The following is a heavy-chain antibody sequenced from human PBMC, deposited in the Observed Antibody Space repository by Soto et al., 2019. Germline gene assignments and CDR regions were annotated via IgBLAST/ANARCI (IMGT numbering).Heavy chain of an antibody. V-gene: IGHV5-10-1*01. Sequence: PGESLKISCQGSGYSSTSYWISWVRQMPGKGLEWMCRIDPSDSYTNYSPSFQGHVTISADKYISTAYLQWSSLKASDTAMYYCARHGTNGKFSIYYYYGMDGWGQGTTVTVSS. D-gene: IGHD1-1*01. CDR3: ARHGTNGKFSIYYYYGMDG. CDR1: GYSSTSYW. CDR2: IDPSDSYT. J-gene: IGHJ6*02.